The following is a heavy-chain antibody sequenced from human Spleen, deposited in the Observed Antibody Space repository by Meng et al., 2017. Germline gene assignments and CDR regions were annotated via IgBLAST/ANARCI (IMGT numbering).Heavy chain of an antibody. CDR1: GYSFSNYW. D-gene: IGHD3-3*01. CDR3: ARGDYDFWSEDY. Sequence: KISCKTSGYSFSNYWIGWVRQMPGKGLEWMGRIIPILGIANYAQKFQGRVTITADKSTSTAYMELSSLRSEDTAVYYCARGDYDFWSEDYWGQGTLVTVSS. CDR2: IIPILGIA. J-gene: IGHJ4*02. V-gene: IGHV1-69*04.